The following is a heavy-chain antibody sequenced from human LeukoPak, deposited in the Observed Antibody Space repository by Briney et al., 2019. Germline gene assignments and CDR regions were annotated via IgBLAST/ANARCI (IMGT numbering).Heavy chain of an antibody. V-gene: IGHV1-24*01. Sequence: GASVKVSCKVPGYTLTELSMHWERQVPGKGLEWMGGFDPEDGETIYAQKFQGRVTMTEDTSTDTAYMELSSLRSEDTAVYYCATDRYDFWSGSTGPRFDPWGQGTLVTVSS. J-gene: IGHJ5*02. CDR2: FDPEDGET. CDR3: ATDRYDFWSGSTGPRFDP. CDR1: GYTLTELS. D-gene: IGHD3-3*01.